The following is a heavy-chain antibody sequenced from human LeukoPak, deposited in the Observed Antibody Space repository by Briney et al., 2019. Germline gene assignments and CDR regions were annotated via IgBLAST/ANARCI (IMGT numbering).Heavy chain of an antibody. J-gene: IGHJ4*02. CDR1: GVSMSSSIYY. D-gene: IGHD3-3*01. Sequence: SETLSLTCTVSGVSMSSSIYYWGSIPQPPGKGLEWIGSIYYSGSTYYSPSLKSQVTIFVETSKNQFALKLSPVTAGDTAVYYCAALRLGVVIYGYWGQGTLVGVSS. V-gene: IGHV4-39*01. CDR2: IYYSGST. CDR3: AALRLGVVIYGY.